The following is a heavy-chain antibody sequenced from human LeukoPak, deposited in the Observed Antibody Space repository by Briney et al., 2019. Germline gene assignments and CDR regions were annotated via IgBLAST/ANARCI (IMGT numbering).Heavy chain of an antibody. J-gene: IGHJ6*02. CDR2: ISYDGSNK. CDR1: GFTFSSYA. Sequence: GRSLRLSCAASGFTFSSYAMHWVRQAPGKGLEWVAVISYDGSNKYYADSVKGRFTISRDNSKNTLYPQMNSLRAEDTAVYYCAREMGRYYYGSGTYGMDVWGQGTTVTVSS. CDR3: AREMGRYYYGSGTYGMDV. V-gene: IGHV3-30-3*01. D-gene: IGHD3-10*01.